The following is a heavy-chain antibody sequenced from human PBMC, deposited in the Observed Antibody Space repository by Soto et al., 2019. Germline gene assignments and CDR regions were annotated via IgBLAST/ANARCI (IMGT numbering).Heavy chain of an antibody. CDR3: ATAGYSSGWYRRGGADYFDY. CDR2: ISDDGSNK. CDR1: GFIFSSYA. J-gene: IGHJ4*02. D-gene: IGHD6-19*01. Sequence: QVQLVESGGGVVQPGRSLRLSCAASGFIFSSYAMHWVRQAPGKGLEWVSVISDDGSNKYYADSVKGRFSISRDNSRNTLDLQRNSLRAEDTAVYYCATAGYSSGWYRRGGADYFDYWGQGTLVTVSS. V-gene: IGHV3-30*03.